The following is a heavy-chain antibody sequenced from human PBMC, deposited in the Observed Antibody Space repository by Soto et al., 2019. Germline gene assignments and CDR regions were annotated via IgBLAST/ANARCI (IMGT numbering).Heavy chain of an antibody. CDR1: GGSISSSNW. V-gene: IGHV4-4*02. Sequence: QVQLQESGPGLVKPSGTLSLTCAVSGGSISSSNWWTWVRQSPGKGLEWIGESHHSGITNYNPSLKGRVTISLDMPKNQFSLRLTSVTAADRALYYCARCAYGSFTFGLDVWGQGTTVAVSS. D-gene: IGHD3-10*01. CDR2: SHHSGIT. J-gene: IGHJ6*02. CDR3: ARCAYGSFTFGLDV.